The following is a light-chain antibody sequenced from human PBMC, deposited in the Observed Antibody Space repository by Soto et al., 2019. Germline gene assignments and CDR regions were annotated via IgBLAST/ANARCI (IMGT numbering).Light chain of an antibody. V-gene: IGKV3-11*01. CDR1: QSVSSY. J-gene: IGKJ5*01. CDR2: DAS. CDR3: QQYGSSPTT. Sequence: EIVLTQSPATLSLSPGERATLSCRASQSVSSYLAWYQQKPGQAPRLLIYDASNRATGIPARFSVTKSGTDFTLTTRRLEPEDAAVYFCQQYGSSPTTFGQGTRLEIK.